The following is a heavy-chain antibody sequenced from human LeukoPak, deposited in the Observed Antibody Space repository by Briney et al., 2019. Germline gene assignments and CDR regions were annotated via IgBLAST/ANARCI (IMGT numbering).Heavy chain of an antibody. CDR2: IKEDGSQK. CDR1: GFTFSSYW. Sequence: GGSLRLSCAASGFTFSSYWMSWVRQSPGKGLEWVANIKEDGSQKYYVDSVKGRFTISRDNAKNSLYLQMNSLRGEDTAVYYCARGPTRSDYWGQGTLVTVSS. CDR3: ARGPTRSDY. J-gene: IGHJ4*02. V-gene: IGHV3-7*04.